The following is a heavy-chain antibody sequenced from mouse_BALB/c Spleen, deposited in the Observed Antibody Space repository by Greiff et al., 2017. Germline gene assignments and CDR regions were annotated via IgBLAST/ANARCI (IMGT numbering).Heavy chain of an antibody. D-gene: IGHD1-1*01. Sequence: VQLQQPGAELVKPGASVKLSCKASGYTFTSYWMHWVKQRPGQGLEWIGEIDPSDSYTNYNQKFKGKATLTVDKSSSTAYMQLSSLTSEDSAVYYCARSPPYGSHNYCDYWGQGTTLTVSS. CDR1: GYTFTSYW. V-gene: IGHV1-69*02. CDR3: ARSPPYGSHNYCDY. J-gene: IGHJ2*01. CDR2: IDPSDSYT.